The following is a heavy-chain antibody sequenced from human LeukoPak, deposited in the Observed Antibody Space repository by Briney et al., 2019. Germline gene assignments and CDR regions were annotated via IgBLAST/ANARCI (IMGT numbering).Heavy chain of an antibody. J-gene: IGHJ6*03. CDR3: ASAGAVVTHYYYYYMDV. CDR1: GFTFSSYW. Sequence: PGGSLRLSCAASGFTFSSYWMSWVRQAPGKGLEWVANIKQDGNEKYYVDSVKGRFTISRDNAKNSLYLQMNSLRAEDTAAYYCASAGAVVTHYYYYYMDVWGKGTTVTVSS. CDR2: IKQDGNEK. D-gene: IGHD5-18*01. V-gene: IGHV3-7*01.